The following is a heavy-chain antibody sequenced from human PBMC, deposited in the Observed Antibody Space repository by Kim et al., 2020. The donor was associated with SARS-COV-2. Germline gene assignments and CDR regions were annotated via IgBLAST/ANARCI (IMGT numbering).Heavy chain of an antibody. CDR2: ISSSGSYV. J-gene: IGHJ6*01. D-gene: IGHD3-10*01. CDR3: ARVPFGGLSSYY. CDR1: GFTFSSYY. V-gene: IGHV3-11*01. Sequence: GGSLRLSCAASGFTFSSYYMTWVRQAPGKGLEWVSYISSSGSYVYYADAVKGRFTISRDNGKNSLYLQMNILTAEDTALYYCARVPFGGLSSYY.